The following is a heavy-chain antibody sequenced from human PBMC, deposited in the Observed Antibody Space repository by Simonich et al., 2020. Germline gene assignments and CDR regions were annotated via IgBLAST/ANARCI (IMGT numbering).Heavy chain of an antibody. CDR2: ISGSGGST. V-gene: IGHV3-23*01. J-gene: IGHJ3*02. Sequence: GGGLVQPGGSLRLSCAASGFTFSSYAMSWVRQAPGKGLKWVSAISGSGGSTYYADSGKGRFTISRDNSKNTLYLQMNSLRAEDTAVYYWAKDLGERITMIVVVIDAFDIWGQGTMVTVSS. CDR3: AKDLGERITMIVVVIDAFDI. D-gene: IGHD3-22*01. CDR1: GFTFSSYA.